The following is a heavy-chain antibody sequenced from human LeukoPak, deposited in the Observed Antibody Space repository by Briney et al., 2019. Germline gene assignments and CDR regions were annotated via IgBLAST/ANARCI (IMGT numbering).Heavy chain of an antibody. J-gene: IGHJ5*02. CDR1: GFTFSSYG. CDR2: ISGSGGRT. Sequence: GGSLRLSCAASGFTFSSYGMSWVRQAPGKGLEWVSGISGSGGRTYYADSVKGRFTISRDNSKNTLYLQMNSLRAEDTAVYYCAKRYGSSGFNWFDPWGQGTLVTVSS. D-gene: IGHD6-19*01. V-gene: IGHV3-23*01. CDR3: AKRYGSSGFNWFDP.